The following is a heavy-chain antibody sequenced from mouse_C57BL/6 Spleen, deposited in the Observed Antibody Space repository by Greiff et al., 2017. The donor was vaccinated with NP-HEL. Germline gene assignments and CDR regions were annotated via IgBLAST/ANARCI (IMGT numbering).Heavy chain of an antibody. J-gene: IGHJ1*03. Sequence: QVQLQQSGPELVKPGASVKLSCKASGFAFSSSWMNWVQQGPGKGLEWIGWIYPGGGAINYNGTVKGKATLTADKSSSTAYMQISSLTSEDSAVYFCARFAPYSYFDVWGTGTTVTVSS. CDR2: IYPGGGAI. CDR1: GFAFSSSW. CDR3: ARFAPYSYFDV. V-gene: IGHV1-82*01.